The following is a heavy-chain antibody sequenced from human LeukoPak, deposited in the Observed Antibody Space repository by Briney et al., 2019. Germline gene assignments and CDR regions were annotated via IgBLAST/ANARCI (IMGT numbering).Heavy chain of an antibody. Sequence: PGGSLRLSCAASGFTFNTYTMNWVRQAPGKGLEWVSSITASSTAIYSADSVKGRFTISRDNSKNTLYLQMNSLKIEDTAVYYCSRDRGIGYPSSWRGGLYNFDFWGQGTLVTVSS. CDR3: SRDRGIGYPSSWRGGLYNFDF. D-gene: IGHD6-13*01. CDR1: GFTFNTYT. CDR2: ITASSTAI. J-gene: IGHJ4*02. V-gene: IGHV3-21*03.